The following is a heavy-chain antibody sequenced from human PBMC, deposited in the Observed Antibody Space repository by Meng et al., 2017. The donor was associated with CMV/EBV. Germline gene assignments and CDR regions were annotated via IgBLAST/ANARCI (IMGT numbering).Heavy chain of an antibody. CDR2: IKQDGSEK. J-gene: IGHJ4*02. D-gene: IGHD3-16*02. CDR1: GFTFSSYW. Sequence: GESLKISCAASGFTFSSYWMSWVRQAPGKGLEWVANIKQDGSEKYYVDSVKGRFTISRDNAKNSLYLQMNSLRAEDTAVYYCARAGYPDPFDYWGQGTLVTVSS. V-gene: IGHV3-7*01. CDR3: ARAGYPDPFDY.